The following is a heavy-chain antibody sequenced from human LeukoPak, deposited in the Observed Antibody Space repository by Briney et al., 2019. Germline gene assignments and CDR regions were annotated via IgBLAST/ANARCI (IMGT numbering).Heavy chain of an antibody. J-gene: IGHJ4*02. D-gene: IGHD4-17*01. CDR3: AKCLTTVTTIDY. CDR1: GFAFSAYC. CDR2: SCPFRSTP. Sequence: GGSLRLSCVASGFAFSAYCMHWVRQAPGEGLLWVSRSCPFRSTPVYADSVKGRFTISRDNSKNTQYLQINFLRADDTAVYYCAKCLTTVTTIDYWGQGTLVTVSS. V-gene: IGHV3-74*01.